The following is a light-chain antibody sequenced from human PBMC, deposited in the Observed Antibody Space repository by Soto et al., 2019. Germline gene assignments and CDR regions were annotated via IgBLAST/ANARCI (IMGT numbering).Light chain of an antibody. CDR1: SSDIGSYNV. V-gene: IGLV2-23*02. Sequence: QSVLTQPASMSGSPGQSFTISCTGTSSDIGSYNVVSWYQQVPGKAPKLIIYKVNERPSGISNRFSGSKSGNTASLTISGLQGEDEAHYFCCSYAGSSVLVFGGGTKLTVL. CDR3: CSYAGSSVLV. J-gene: IGLJ3*02. CDR2: KVN.